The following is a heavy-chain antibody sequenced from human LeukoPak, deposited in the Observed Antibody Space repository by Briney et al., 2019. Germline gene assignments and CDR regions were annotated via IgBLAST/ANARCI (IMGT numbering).Heavy chain of an antibody. CDR1: GFPFRAYG. CDR2: VRHDGNNK. Sequence: GGSLRLSCAASGFPFRAYGIHWVRQAPGQGLEWVSFVRHDGNNKYYADSVKGRFTISRDNSKDTVFLQMNSLRPDDTAIYYCANERTLDMAVLSAYYAGFDSWGQGVLVTVSS. D-gene: IGHD2-21*01. V-gene: IGHV3-30*02. CDR3: ANERTLDMAVLSAYYAGFDS. J-gene: IGHJ4*02.